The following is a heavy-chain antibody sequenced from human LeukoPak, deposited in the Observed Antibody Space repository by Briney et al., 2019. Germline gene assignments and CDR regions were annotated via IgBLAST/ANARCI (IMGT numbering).Heavy chain of an antibody. D-gene: IGHD2-21*02. CDR1: GGSISSSNW. CDR3: VRLPTGYPNWFDH. CDR2: VHSRGTT. V-gene: IGHV4-4*02. J-gene: IGHJ5*02. Sequence: SGTLSLTCAVSGGSISSSNWWSWVRQPPGKRLEWIATVHSRGTTYYNASLESRVTISVDTAKNQFSLRLSSVTAADTAVYYCVRLPTGYPNWFDHWGQGTLVTVSS.